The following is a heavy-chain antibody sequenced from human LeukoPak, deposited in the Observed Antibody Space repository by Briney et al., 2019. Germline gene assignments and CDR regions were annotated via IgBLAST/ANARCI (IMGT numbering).Heavy chain of an antibody. V-gene: IGHV3-74*01. D-gene: IGHD6-19*01. CDR2: INTDGSST. Sequence: PGGSLRLSCAASGFTFSAYWMSWVRQAPGKGLVWVSRINTDGSSTSYADSVKGRFTISRDNAKNTLYLQMNTLRAEDTAVYYCARVSSSGWYAAYFDYWGQGTLVTVSS. CDR3: ARVSSSGWYAAYFDY. CDR1: GFTFSAYW. J-gene: IGHJ4*02.